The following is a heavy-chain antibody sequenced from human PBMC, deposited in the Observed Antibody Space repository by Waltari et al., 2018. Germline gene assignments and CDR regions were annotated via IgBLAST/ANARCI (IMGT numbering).Heavy chain of an antibody. D-gene: IGHD1-1*01. CDR3: ARTGTGTPGYVDY. CDR2: IYHSGST. V-gene: IGHV4-4*02. Sequence: QMPLQESGPGLVKPSGTLSLTCAVYGGSISSTNRWSWVRQPPGKGLEWIGEIYHSGSTNYNPSLKSRVTISVDKSKNQFSLKLSSVTAADTAVYYCARTGTGTPGYVDYWGQGTLVTVSS. CDR1: GGSISSTNR. J-gene: IGHJ4*02.